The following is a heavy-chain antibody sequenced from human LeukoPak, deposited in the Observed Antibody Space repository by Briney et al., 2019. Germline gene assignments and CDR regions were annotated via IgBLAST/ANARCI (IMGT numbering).Heavy chain of an antibody. CDR3: ARDGGATNFDY. V-gene: IGHV3-48*03. D-gene: IGHD1-26*01. J-gene: IGHJ4*02. CDR1: GFTFSSYE. Sequence: GGSLRLSCEASGFTFSSYEMNWVRQAPGKGLEWVSYISSSGKTIYYADSTKGRFTVSRDNAKNSLYLQMNSLRAEDTAVYYCARDGGATNFDYWGQGTLVTVSS. CDR2: ISSSGKTI.